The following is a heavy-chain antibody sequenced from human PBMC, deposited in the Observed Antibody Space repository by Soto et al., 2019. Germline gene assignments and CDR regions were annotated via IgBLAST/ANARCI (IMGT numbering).Heavy chain of an antibody. CDR3: ARGDYDILPGYPYYFDY. Sequence: SETLSLTCTVSGGSISSYYWSWIRQPPGKGLEWIGYIYYSGSTNYNPSLKSRVTISVDTSKNQFSLKLSSVNAADTAVYYCARGDYDILPGYPYYFDYWGQGTLVTVSX. V-gene: IGHV4-59*01. D-gene: IGHD3-9*01. CDR1: GGSISSYY. CDR2: IYYSGST. J-gene: IGHJ4*02.